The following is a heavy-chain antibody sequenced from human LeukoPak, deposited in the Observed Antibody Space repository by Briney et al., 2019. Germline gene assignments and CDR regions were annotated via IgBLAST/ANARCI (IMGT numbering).Heavy chain of an antibody. D-gene: IGHD2-2*01. CDR1: GYSFTSYW. Sequence: GESLKISCKGSGYSFTSYWIGWVRQMPGKGLEWMGIIYPGDSDTRYSPSFQGQVTISADKSISTAYLQWSSLKASDTAMYYCARSRYYCSSTSCYFSPDAFDIWGQGTMVTVSS. V-gene: IGHV5-51*01. CDR3: ARSRYYCSSTSCYFSPDAFDI. J-gene: IGHJ3*02. CDR2: IYPGDSDT.